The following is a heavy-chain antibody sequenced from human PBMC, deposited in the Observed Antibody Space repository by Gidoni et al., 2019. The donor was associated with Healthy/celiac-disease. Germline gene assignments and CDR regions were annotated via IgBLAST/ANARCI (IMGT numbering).Heavy chain of an antibody. J-gene: IGHJ4*02. V-gene: IGHV3-23*01. CDR3: AKNAAMVIPLGY. Sequence: GRFTISRDNSKNTLYLQMNSLRAEDTAVYYCAKNAAMVIPLGYWGQGTLVTVSS. D-gene: IGHD5-18*01.